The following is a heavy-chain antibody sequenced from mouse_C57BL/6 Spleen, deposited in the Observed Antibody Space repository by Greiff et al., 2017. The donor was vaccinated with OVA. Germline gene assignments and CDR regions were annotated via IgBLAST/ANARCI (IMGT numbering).Heavy chain of an antibody. Sequence: EVQRVESGPGMVKPSQSLSLTCTVTGYSITSGYDWHWIRHFPGNKLEWMGYISYSGSTNYNPSLKSRISITHDTSKNHFFLKLNSVTTEDTATYYCAREGDYGNYPWFAYWGQGTLVTVSA. CDR2: ISYSGST. CDR1: GYSITSGYD. D-gene: IGHD2-1*01. J-gene: IGHJ3*01. V-gene: IGHV3-1*01. CDR3: AREGDYGNYPWFAY.